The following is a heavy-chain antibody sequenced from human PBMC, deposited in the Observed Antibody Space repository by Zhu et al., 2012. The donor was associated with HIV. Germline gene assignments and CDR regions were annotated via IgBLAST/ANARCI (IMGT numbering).Heavy chain of an antibody. CDR3: ARGTVDTAMVIRGYYYYYYMDVR. CDR1: GGTFSSYA. V-gene: IGHV1-69*01. CDR2: IIPIFGTA. D-gene: IGHD5-18*01. Sequence: QVQLVQSGAEVKKPGSSVKVSCKASGGTFSSYAISWVRQAPGQGLEWMGGIIPIFGTANYAQKFQGRVTITADESTSTAYMELSSLRSEDTAVYYCARGTVDTAMVIRGYYYYYYMDVRGVKGTTVTVSS. J-gene: IGHJ6*03.